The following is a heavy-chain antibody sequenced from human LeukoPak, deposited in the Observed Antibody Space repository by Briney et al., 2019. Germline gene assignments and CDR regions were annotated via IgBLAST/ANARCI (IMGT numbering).Heavy chain of an antibody. CDR1: GFTFDDYA. J-gene: IGHJ4*02. D-gene: IGHD4-17*01. V-gene: IGHV3-9*01. CDR2: ISWNSGSI. CDR3: AKGDYDDNYFDY. Sequence: GGSLRLSCAASGFTFDDYAMHWVRQAPGKGLEWVSGISWNSGSIGYADSVKGRFTISRDNAKNSLYLQMNSLRAEGTALYYCAKGDYDDNYFDYWGQGTLVTVSS.